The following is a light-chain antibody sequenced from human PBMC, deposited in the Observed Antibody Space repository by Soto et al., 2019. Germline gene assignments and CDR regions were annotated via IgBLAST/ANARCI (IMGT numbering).Light chain of an antibody. CDR2: SAS. Sequence: IHLTQSPSSLSASVGDRVTITCRASQGIRTYLAWYQQKPGKAPKLLIYSASTLQSGVPSRFSGSGSGTEFTLTISSLQPDDFATYYCQQYNSYSTFGQGTKV. J-gene: IGKJ1*01. CDR3: QQYNSYST. V-gene: IGKV1-9*01. CDR1: QGIRTY.